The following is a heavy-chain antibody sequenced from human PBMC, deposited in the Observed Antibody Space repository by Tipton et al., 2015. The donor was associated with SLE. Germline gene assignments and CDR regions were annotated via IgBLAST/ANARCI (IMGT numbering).Heavy chain of an antibody. CDR3: VVCSPSSCSYFDY. V-gene: IGHV4-4*07. D-gene: IGHD2-2*01. CDR2: ICCSGST. CDR1: GGSITNYY. J-gene: IGHJ4*02. Sequence: TLSLTCTVSGGSITNYYWGWVRQPAGKGLEWIGRICCSGSTKYNPSLDSRVSLSVDASKDQFSLKLSSVTAADTAVYYCVVCSPSSCSYFDYWGQGRLVTVSS.